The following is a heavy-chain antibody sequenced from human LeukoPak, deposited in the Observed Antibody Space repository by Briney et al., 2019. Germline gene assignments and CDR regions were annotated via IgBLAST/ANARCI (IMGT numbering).Heavy chain of an antibody. J-gene: IGHJ6*03. CDR3: AKDPVAAAGTFYYMAV. Sequence: GGSLRLSCGVSGYSFSDYGMHWVRQAPGKGLEWVAYIWYNGGRKYYPDSVKGRFTISRDNTKNTLYLEINSLRPDDTGIYYCAKDPVAAAGTFYYMAVWGKGTTVTASS. CDR2: IWYNGGRK. V-gene: IGHV3-33*03. CDR1: GYSFSDYG. D-gene: IGHD6-13*01.